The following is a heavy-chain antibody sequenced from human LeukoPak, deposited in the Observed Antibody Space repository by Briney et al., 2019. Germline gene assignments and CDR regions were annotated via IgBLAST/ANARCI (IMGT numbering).Heavy chain of an antibody. Sequence: GGSLRLSCAASGFTFSSYSMNWVRQAPGKRLEWVSSISSSSSYIYYADSVKGRFTISRDNAKNSLYPQMNSLRAEETAVYYCARDLVAGGFDYWGQGTLVTVSS. J-gene: IGHJ4*02. CDR1: GFTFSSYS. D-gene: IGHD2-15*01. CDR2: ISSSSSYI. CDR3: ARDLVAGGFDY. V-gene: IGHV3-21*01.